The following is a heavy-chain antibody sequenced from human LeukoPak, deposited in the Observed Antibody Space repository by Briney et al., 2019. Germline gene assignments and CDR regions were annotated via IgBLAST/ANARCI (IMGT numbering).Heavy chain of an antibody. Sequence: SETLSLTCTVSGYSISRINWWSWVRQAPGKGPEWIGEILYTGSTNYNPSLKSRVTISVDTSKNQFSLKLTSVTAADTAVYYCAREVVAAAGTVDYWGQGTLVTVSS. CDR2: ILYTGST. J-gene: IGHJ4*02. V-gene: IGHV4-4*02. CDR3: AREVVAAAGTVDY. D-gene: IGHD6-13*01. CDR1: GYSISRINW.